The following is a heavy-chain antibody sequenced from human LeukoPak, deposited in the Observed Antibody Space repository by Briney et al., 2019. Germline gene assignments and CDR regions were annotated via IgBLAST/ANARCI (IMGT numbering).Heavy chain of an antibody. CDR2: TYYRSKWSS. CDR3: AYWTQR. D-gene: IGHD3/OR15-3a*01. V-gene: IGHV6-1*01. J-gene: IGHJ4*02. Sequence: SQTLSLTCAISGDSISSNDAAWYWLRQSPSRGLEWLGRTYYRSKWSSDYAVPVKSRIAINSDTSRNQISLQLNSVTPEDTAVYYCAYWTQRWGPGILVTVSS. CDR1: GDSISSNDAA.